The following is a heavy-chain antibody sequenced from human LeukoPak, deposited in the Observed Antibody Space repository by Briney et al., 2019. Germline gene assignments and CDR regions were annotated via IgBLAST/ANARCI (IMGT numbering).Heavy chain of an antibody. V-gene: IGHV4-4*07. CDR1: GGSFSDYY. CDR2: IYTSGST. J-gene: IGHJ6*03. Sequence: SETLSLTCAVYGGSFSDYYWSWIRQPAGKGLEWIGRIYTSGSTNYNPSLKSRVTISVDTSKNQFSLKLSSVTAADTAVYYCARDRYSGYDSIYYYYYYMDVWGKGTTVTISS. CDR3: ARDRYSGYDSIYYYYYYMDV. D-gene: IGHD5-12*01.